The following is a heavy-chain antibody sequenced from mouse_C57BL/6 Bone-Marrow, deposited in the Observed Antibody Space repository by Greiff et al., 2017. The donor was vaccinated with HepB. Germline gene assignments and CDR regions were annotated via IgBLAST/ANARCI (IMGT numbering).Heavy chain of an antibody. CDR2: IYPRSGNT. V-gene: IGHV1-81*01. Sequence: VKVVESGAELARPGASVKLSCKASGYTFTSYGISWVKQRTGQGLEWIGEIYPRSGNTYYNEKFKGKATLTADKSSSTAYVELRSLTSEDSAVYFCARGIYYGNYVFAYWGQGTLVTVSA. CDR1: GYTFTSYG. CDR3: ARGIYYGNYVFAY. D-gene: IGHD2-1*01. J-gene: IGHJ3*01.